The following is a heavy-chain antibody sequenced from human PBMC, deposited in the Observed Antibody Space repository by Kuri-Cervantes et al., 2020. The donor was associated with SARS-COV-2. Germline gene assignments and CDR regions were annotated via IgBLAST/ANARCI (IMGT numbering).Heavy chain of an antibody. CDR3: ARDPYYDYVWGSYRLGGAFDI. Sequence: SETLSLTCTVSGGSISSGDYCWSWIRQPPGEGLEWIGYIYYSGSTYYNPSLKSRVTISVDTSKNQFSLKLSSVTAADTAVYYCARDPYYDYVWGSYRLGGAFDIWGQGTMVTVSS. J-gene: IGHJ3*02. CDR2: IYYSGST. D-gene: IGHD3-16*02. CDR1: GGSISSGDYC. V-gene: IGHV4-30-4*01.